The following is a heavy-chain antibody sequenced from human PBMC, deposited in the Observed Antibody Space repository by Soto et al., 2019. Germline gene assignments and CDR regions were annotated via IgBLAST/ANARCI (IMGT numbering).Heavy chain of an antibody. CDR3: AKFMIVEGHLNHNLPSNAFDI. D-gene: IGHD3-22*01. J-gene: IGHJ3*02. V-gene: IGHV3-23*01. CDR2: ISGSGGST. Sequence: GGSLRLSCAASGFTFSSYAMSWVRQAPGKGLEWVSAISGSGGSTYYADSVKGRFTISRDNSKNTLYLQMNSLRAEDTAVYYCAKFMIVEGHLNHNLPSNAFDIWGQGTMVTVSS. CDR1: GFTFSSYA.